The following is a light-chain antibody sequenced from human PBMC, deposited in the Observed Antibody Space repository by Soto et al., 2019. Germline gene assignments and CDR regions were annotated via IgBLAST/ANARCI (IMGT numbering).Light chain of an antibody. Sequence: QSVLTQPPSVSGAPGQAVAISCTGTSSNLGAGHNVHWYQQLPGTVPKLLIYSDTNRPSGVPDRFSASKSGTSAVLAITGLQAEDEADYFCQSYDNSLNGVVFGGGTKLTVL. CDR3: QSYDNSLNGVV. J-gene: IGLJ3*02. V-gene: IGLV1-40*01. CDR1: SSNLGAGHN. CDR2: SDT.